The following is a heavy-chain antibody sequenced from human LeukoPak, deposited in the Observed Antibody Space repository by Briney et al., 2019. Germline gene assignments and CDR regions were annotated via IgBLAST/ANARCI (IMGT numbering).Heavy chain of an antibody. J-gene: IGHJ4*02. V-gene: IGHV3-11*01. CDR2: ISSSGSTI. CDR1: GFTFGDYY. Sequence: PGGSLRLSCAASGFTFGDYYMSWLRQAPGKGLEWVSYISSSGSTIYYADSVKGRFTISRDNAKNSLYLQMNSLRAEDTAVYYCAARGYSYGHPDYWGQGTLVTVSS. D-gene: IGHD5-18*01. CDR3: AARGYSYGHPDY.